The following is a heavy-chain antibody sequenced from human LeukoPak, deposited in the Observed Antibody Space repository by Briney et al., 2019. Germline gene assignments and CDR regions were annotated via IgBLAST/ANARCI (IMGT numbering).Heavy chain of an antibody. CDR1: GFTFSTYG. J-gene: IGHJ4*02. CDR2: ISGSGDST. CDR3: ARGGTSGYSSSLHFWGGNYYFDY. Sequence: PGGTLRLSCAASGFTFSTYGMSWVRQAPGKGLAWVSGISGSGDSTYYADSVRGRSTISRDNSKNTLFLQMNSLRAEDTAVYYCARGGTSGYSSSLHFWGGNYYFDYWGQGTLVTVSS. V-gene: IGHV3-23*01. D-gene: IGHD6-13*01.